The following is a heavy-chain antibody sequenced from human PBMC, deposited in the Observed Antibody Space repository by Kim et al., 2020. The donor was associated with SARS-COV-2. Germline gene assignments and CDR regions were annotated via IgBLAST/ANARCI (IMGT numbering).Heavy chain of an antibody. Sequence: SETLSLTCTVSGGSISTNDYQWAWIRQPPGKGLEWIGSIFYRGSTYSNPSLRSRLTISVDTSKNQFSLRLSSVTAADTAVYYCARHGSLSSRRPGNWFDPWGQGTLVTVFS. CDR1: GGSISTNDYQ. J-gene: IGHJ5*02. CDR3: ARHGSLSSRRPGNWFDP. CDR2: IFYRGST. D-gene: IGHD6-13*01. V-gene: IGHV4-39*01.